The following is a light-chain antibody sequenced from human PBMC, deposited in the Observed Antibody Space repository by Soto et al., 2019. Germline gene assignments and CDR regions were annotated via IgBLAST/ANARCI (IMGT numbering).Light chain of an antibody. CDR2: EDN. Sequence: NFMLTQPHSVSESPGKTVTISCTRSSGSIASNYVQRYQQRPGSAPTTVIYEDNQRPSGVPDWFSGSIDSSSNSASLTSSGLKTEYEADYYCQFDDSSTVVFAGGTKVTVL. CDR1: SGSIASNY. CDR3: QFDDSSTVV. V-gene: IGLV6-57*03. J-gene: IGLJ2*01.